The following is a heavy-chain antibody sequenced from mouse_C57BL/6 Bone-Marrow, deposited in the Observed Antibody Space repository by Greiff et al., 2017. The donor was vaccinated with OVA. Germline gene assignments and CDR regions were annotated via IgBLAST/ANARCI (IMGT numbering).Heavy chain of an antibody. V-gene: IGHV1-7*01. J-gene: IGHJ2*01. D-gene: IGHD1-1*01. CDR3: ARGDGSSLCFDY. Sequence: VQRVESGAELAKPGASVKLSCKASGYTFTSYWMHWVKQRPGQGLEWIGYINPSSGYTKYNQKFNVKGTLTADKSTSTDYMQQSSLTYENSAVYDCARGDGSSLCFDYWGQGTTLTVSS. CDR2: INPSSGYT. CDR1: GYTFTSYW.